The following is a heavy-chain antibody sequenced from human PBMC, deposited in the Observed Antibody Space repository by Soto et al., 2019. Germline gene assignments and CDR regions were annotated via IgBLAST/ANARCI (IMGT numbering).Heavy chain of an antibody. D-gene: IGHD5-18*01. CDR2: INHSGST. V-gene: IGHV4-34*01. CDR1: GGSLNGYY. Sequence: SETLSLTCGVYGGSLNGYYWSWIRQPPGKGLEWIGEINHSGSTNYNPSLKSRVTISVDTSKNQFSLSLSSVTAADTTVYYCARGTRGYNYDPYGPRLGHYFDYWGQGTLVTVSS. J-gene: IGHJ4*02. CDR3: ARGTRGYNYDPYGPRLGHYFDY.